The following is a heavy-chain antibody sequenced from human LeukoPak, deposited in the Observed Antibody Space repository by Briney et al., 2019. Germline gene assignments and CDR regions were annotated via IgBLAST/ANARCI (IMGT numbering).Heavy chain of an antibody. J-gene: IGHJ4*02. D-gene: IGHD5-12*01. Sequence: GGSLRLSCAASVFTFSSYCMRWVCQAPGKGLEWVANIKQDGGETYYVDSVKGRFTISRDNAKNSLYLQMNRLRAEDTAVYYCARCPGGIVATSVDYWGQGTLVTVSS. V-gene: IGHV3-7*01. CDR2: IKQDGGET. CDR3: ARCPGGIVATSVDY. CDR1: VFTFSSYC.